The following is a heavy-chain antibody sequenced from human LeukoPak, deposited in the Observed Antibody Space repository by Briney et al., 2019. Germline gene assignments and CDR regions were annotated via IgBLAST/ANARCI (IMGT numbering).Heavy chain of an antibody. V-gene: IGHV4-38-2*01. CDR2: IYHSGTT. CDR1: GYSISSAYH. Sequence: SETLSLTCSVSGYSISSAYHWGWIRRPPGRGLEWIGTIYHSGTTFSNPCLRSRLTISVDTSKNQFSLNLRSVTAADTAVYYCARQRDQYPNLDAFDIWGRGTMVTVSS. CDR3: ARQRDQYPNLDAFDI. D-gene: IGHD2-2*01. J-gene: IGHJ3*02.